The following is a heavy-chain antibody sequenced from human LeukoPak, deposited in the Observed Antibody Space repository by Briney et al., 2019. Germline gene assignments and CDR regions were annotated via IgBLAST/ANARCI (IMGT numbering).Heavy chain of an antibody. J-gene: IGHJ5*02. CDR3: ARSDPEYYDILTGYRYNWFDP. CDR1: GGSFSGYY. D-gene: IGHD3-9*01. CDR2: INHSGST. V-gene: IGHV4-34*01. Sequence: SETLSLTCAVYGGSFSGYYWSWIRQPPGKGLEWIGEINHSGSTNYNPSLKSRVTISVDTSKNQFSLKLSSVTAADTAVYYCARSDPEYYDILTGYRYNWFDPWGQGTLVTVSS.